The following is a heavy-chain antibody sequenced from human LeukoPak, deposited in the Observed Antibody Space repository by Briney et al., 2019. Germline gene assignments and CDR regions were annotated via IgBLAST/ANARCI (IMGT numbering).Heavy chain of an antibody. CDR2: IWYDGSNK. Sequence: GGSLRLSCAASGFTFSSYGMHWVRQAPGKGLEWVAVIWYDGSNKYYADSVKGRFTISRDNSKNTLYLQMNSLRAEDTAVYYCARDLGTQFEYSSHRSPIPSDYWGQGTLVTVSS. CDR3: ARDLGTQFEYSSHRSPIPSDY. J-gene: IGHJ4*02. CDR1: GFTFSSYG. V-gene: IGHV3-33*01. D-gene: IGHD6-6*01.